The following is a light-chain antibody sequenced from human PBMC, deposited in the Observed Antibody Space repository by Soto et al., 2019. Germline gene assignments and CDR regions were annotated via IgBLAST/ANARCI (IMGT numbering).Light chain of an antibody. Sequence: SYELTQPPSVSVSPGQTASITCSGDKLGDKYACWYQQKPGQSPVLVIYQNNKRPSGIPERFSGSNSGNTATLTISGTQARDEADYYCQAWASSTGVFGTGTKVTVL. CDR3: QAWASSTGV. CDR1: KLGDKY. J-gene: IGLJ1*01. V-gene: IGLV3-1*01. CDR2: QNN.